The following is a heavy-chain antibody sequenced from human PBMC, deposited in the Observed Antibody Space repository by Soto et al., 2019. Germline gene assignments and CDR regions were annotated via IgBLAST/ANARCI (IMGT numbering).Heavy chain of an antibody. J-gene: IGHJ4*02. CDR2: IKPDGSGK. V-gene: IGHV3-7*04. CDR1: GFTFRNYW. CDR3: YRENYFDY. Sequence: EVQLVESGGGLVQPGGSLRLSCAASGFTFRNYWMGWVRQTPEKGLEWVASIKPDGSGKYYVDSVKGRFTISRDTAKNALYLQMNSLRAEDTALYYCYRENYFDYWGQGTLVTVSS.